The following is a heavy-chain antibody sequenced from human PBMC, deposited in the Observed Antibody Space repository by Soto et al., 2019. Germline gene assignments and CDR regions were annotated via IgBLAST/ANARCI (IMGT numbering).Heavy chain of an antibody. CDR2: INSDGSTT. CDR1: GFTFSSYW. Sequence: EVQLVESGGGLVQPGGSLRLSCAASGFTFSSYWMHWVRQAPGKGLVWVSRINSDGSTTTYADSVKGRFTISRDNAKNTLYLQVNSLRAEDTAVYYCTRAATGTYWFDPWGQGTLVTVSS. J-gene: IGHJ5*02. CDR3: TRAATGTYWFDP. V-gene: IGHV3-74*03. D-gene: IGHD1-26*01.